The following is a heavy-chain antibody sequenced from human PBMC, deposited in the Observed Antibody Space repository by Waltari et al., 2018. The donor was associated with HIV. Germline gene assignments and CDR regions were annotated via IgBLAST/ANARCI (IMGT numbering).Heavy chain of an antibody. Sequence: EVQLLESGGGLVQPGQSLRISCTVSGFSFVTYAMSWVRKAPGKGLEWVSAISGTGDHTFYADSVKGRFTISRDNSKRTLYLQMNSLRAEDTALYYCARHSSSHPYYYAMDVWGQGTTVTVSS. D-gene: IGHD6-13*01. CDR2: ISGTGDHT. J-gene: IGHJ6*02. CDR1: GFSFVTYA. V-gene: IGHV3-23*01. CDR3: ARHSSSHPYYYAMDV.